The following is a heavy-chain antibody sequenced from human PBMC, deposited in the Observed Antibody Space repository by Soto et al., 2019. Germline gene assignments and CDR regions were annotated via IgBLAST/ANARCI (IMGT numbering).Heavy chain of an antibody. V-gene: IGHV1-46*01. Sequence: ASVKVSCKASGYTFTSYYMHWVRQAPGQGLEWMGIINPSGGSTSYAQKFQGRVTMTRDTSTSTVYMELSSLRSEDTAVYYCAETAGGGFDFGYWDQGTGVAVCS. CDR3: AETAGGGFDFGY. CDR1: GYTFTSYY. D-gene: IGHD3-16*01. J-gene: IGHJ4*02. CDR2: INPSGGST.